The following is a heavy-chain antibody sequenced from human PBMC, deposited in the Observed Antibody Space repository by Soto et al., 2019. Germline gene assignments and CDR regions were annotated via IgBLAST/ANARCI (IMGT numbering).Heavy chain of an antibody. CDR2: IKGDGST. CDR1: GGSPRHYY. V-gene: IGHV4-34*01. Sequence: QVQLQQWGAGLLKPPETLSLNCAVNGGSPRHYYWRWIRQPLGKGLEWMGEIKGDGSTNYSPSLMRRATISSDTTNNQFSLRLYAVTAADTGGSYCARGQEGVVATHWDQGTLVTVSS. D-gene: IGHD5-12*01. CDR3: ARGQEGVVATH. J-gene: IGHJ4*02.